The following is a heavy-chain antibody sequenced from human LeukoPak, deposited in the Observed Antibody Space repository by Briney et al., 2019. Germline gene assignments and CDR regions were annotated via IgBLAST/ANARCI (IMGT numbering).Heavy chain of an antibody. CDR2: INPNSGGT. CDR1: GYTFTGYY. V-gene: IGHV1-2*02. D-gene: IGHD2-2*01. Sequence: GASVKVSCKASGYTFTGYYMHWVRQAPGQGLEWMGWINPNSGGTNYAQKFQGRVTMTRDTSISTAYMELSRLRSDDTAVYYCARDSYCSSTSCYWWFDPWGQGTLVTVSS. J-gene: IGHJ5*02. CDR3: ARDSYCSSTSCYWWFDP.